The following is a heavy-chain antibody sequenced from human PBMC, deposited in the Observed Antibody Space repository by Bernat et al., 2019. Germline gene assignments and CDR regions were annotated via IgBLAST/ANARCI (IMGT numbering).Heavy chain of an antibody. J-gene: IGHJ4*02. Sequence: QVQLVESGGGVVQPGRSLRLSCAASGFTFSSYAMHWVRQAPGKGLEWVAVISYDGSNKYYADSVKGRFTISRDNSKNTLYLQMNSRRAEDTAVYYCARDSGYTKHWGQGTLVTVSS. D-gene: IGHD3-22*01. CDR1: GFTFSSYA. CDR2: ISYDGSNK. V-gene: IGHV3-30-3*01. CDR3: ARDSGYTKH.